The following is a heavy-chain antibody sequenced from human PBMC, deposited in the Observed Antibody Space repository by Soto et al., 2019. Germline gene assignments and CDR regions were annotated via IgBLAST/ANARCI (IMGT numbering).Heavy chain of an antibody. D-gene: IGHD2-15*01. Sequence: GGSLRLSCAASGFTVSSNYMSWVRQAPGKGLEWVSVIYSGGSTYYADSVKGRFTISRDNSKNTLYLQMNSLRAEDTAVYYCARERWSNYYYYGMDVWGQGTTVTVSS. J-gene: IGHJ6*02. V-gene: IGHV3-53*01. CDR1: GFTVSSNY. CDR3: ARERWSNYYYYGMDV. CDR2: IYSGGST.